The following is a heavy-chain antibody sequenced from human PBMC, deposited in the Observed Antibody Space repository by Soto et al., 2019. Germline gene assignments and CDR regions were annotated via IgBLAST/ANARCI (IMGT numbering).Heavy chain of an antibody. CDR1: GYNFTHYW. CDR3: ARHDDDLLTGYSHGMDV. CDR2: IFPGDSDT. V-gene: IGHV5-51*01. Sequence: GESLKLSCTGSGYNFTHYWIGWVRQMPGKGLEWMGIIFPGDSDTRYSPSFQGQVTISADKSISTAYLQWSSLKASETAIYYCARHDDDLLTGYSHGMDVWGQGTAVTVSS. D-gene: IGHD3-9*01. J-gene: IGHJ6*02.